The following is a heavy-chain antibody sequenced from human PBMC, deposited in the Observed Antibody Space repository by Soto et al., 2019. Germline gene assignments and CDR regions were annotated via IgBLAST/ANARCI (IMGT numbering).Heavy chain of an antibody. Sequence: GGSLRLSCAASGFNFRYYAMTWVRQAPGKGLEWVSSINDNGDSTHYADSVKGRFTISRDNSKNTLYLQMNSLTAEDTAVYFCAKASNSSPWFDSWLESWGQGALVTVS. D-gene: IGHD6-6*01. V-gene: IGHV3-23*01. CDR2: INDNGDST. J-gene: IGHJ5*01. CDR3: AKASNSSPWFDSWLES. CDR1: GFNFRYYA.